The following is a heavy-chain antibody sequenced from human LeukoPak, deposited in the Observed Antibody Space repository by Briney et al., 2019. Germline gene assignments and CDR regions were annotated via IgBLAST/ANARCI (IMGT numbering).Heavy chain of an antibody. CDR1: GFTFSSYA. CDR3: ARDDCSSTSCYLRKAFDI. Sequence: PGGSLRLSCTASGFTFSSYAMSWVRQAPGKGLEWVSSISSSSSYIYYADSVKGRFTISRDNAKNSLYLQMNSLRAEDTAVYYCARDDCSSTSCYLRKAFDIWGQGTMVTVSS. D-gene: IGHD2-2*01. CDR2: ISSSSSYI. V-gene: IGHV3-21*01. J-gene: IGHJ3*02.